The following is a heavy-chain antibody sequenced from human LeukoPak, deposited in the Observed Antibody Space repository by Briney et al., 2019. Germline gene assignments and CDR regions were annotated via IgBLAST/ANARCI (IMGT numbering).Heavy chain of an antibody. CDR2: IYHSGST. CDR1: GYSISSGYY. CDR3: ARDMMWFRELSQGSYYFDY. D-gene: IGHD3-10*01. J-gene: IGHJ4*02. Sequence: SETLSLTCAVSGYSISSGYYWGWIRQPPGKGLEWIGSIYHSGSTYYNPSLKSRVTISVDTSKNQFSLKLSSVTAADTAVYYCARDMMWFRELSQGSYYFDYWGQGTLVTVSS. V-gene: IGHV4-38-2*02.